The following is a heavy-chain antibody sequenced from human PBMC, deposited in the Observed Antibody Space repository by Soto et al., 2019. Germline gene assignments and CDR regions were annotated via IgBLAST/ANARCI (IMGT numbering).Heavy chain of an antibody. J-gene: IGHJ4*02. CDR2: IYYSGST. CDR3: ARGRGGYDPFDY. D-gene: IGHD5-12*01. Sequence: SETLSLTCTVSGGSIISYYWSWIRQPPGKGLEWIGYIYYSGSTNYNPSLKSRVTISVDTSKNQFSLKLSSVTAADTAVYYCARGRGGYDPFDYWGQGTLVTVSS. CDR1: GGSIISYY. V-gene: IGHV4-59*08.